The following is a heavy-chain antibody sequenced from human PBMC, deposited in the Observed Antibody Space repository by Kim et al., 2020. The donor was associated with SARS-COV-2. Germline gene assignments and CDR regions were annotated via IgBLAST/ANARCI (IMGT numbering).Heavy chain of an antibody. V-gene: IGHV3-11*05. CDR3: ARDGRAGNLYGYYYYGMDV. CDR2: ISSSSSYT. CDR1: GFTFSDYY. J-gene: IGHJ6*02. D-gene: IGHD1-26*01. Sequence: GGSLRLSCAASGFTFSDYYMSWIRQAPGKGLEWVSYISSSSSYTNYADSVKGRFTISRDNAKNSLYLQMNSLRAEDTAVYYCARDGRAGNLYGYYYYGMDVWGQGTTVTVSS.